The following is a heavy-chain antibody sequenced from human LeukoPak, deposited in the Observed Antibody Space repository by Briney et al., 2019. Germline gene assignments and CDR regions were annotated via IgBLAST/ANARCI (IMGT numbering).Heavy chain of an antibody. V-gene: IGHV3-48*03. CDR1: GFTFSSYE. CDR2: ISSSGSTI. J-gene: IGHJ5*02. CDR3: AKHTMSRGPNWFDP. Sequence: GGSLRLSCAASGFTFSSYEMNRVRQAPGKGLEWVSYISSSGSTIYYADSVKGRFTISRDNAKNSLYLQMNSLRAEDTAVYYCAKHTMSRGPNWFDPWGQGTLVTVSS. D-gene: IGHD3-3*01.